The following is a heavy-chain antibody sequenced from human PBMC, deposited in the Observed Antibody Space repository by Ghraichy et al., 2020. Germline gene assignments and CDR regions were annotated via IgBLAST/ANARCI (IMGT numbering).Heavy chain of an antibody. CDR2: IIPIFGTA. CDR1: GGTFSSYA. Sequence: SVKVSCKASGGTFSSYAISWVRQAPGQGLEWMGGIIPIFGTANYAQKFQGRVTITADESTSTAYMELSSLRSEDTAVYYCALSGSDARAEDYYYYGMDVWGQGTTVTVSS. J-gene: IGHJ6*02. V-gene: IGHV1-69*13. CDR3: ALSGSDARAEDYYYYGMDV. D-gene: IGHD5-12*01.